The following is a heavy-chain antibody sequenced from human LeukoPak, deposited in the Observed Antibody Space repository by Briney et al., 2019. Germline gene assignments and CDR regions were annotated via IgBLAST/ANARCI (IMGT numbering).Heavy chain of an antibody. J-gene: IGHJ4*02. Sequence: GGSLRLSCAASGLTVSSNYMSWVRQAPGKGLEWVSVIHRGGSTYYADSVKGRFTISRDNSKNTLYLQMNSLRAEDTAVYYCAREGRDGYNFSFDYWGQGTLVTVSS. CDR3: AREGRDGYNFSFDY. D-gene: IGHD5-24*01. V-gene: IGHV3-66*01. CDR1: GLTVSSNY. CDR2: IHRGGST.